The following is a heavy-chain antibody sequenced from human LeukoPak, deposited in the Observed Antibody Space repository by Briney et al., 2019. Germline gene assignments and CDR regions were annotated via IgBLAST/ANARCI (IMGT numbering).Heavy chain of an antibody. D-gene: IGHD3-3*01. V-gene: IGHV3-23*01. CDR2: ISGPGDNT. Sequence: GGSLRLSCAASGFIFTRYAMKWVRQAPGKGPEWVSTISGPGDNTYYADSVKGRFTISRDNSKNTVSLQMNSLRAGDTAVYYCAKDPITIFGVWGQGTLVTVSS. CDR3: AKDPITIFGV. CDR1: GFIFTRYA. J-gene: IGHJ4*02.